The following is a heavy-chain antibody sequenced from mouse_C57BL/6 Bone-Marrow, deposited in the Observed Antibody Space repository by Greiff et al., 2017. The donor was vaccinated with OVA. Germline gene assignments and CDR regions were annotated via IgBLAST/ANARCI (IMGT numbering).Heavy chain of an antibody. CDR2: IYPRSGNT. J-gene: IGHJ2*01. CDR3: ARPSSGYYFDY. V-gene: IGHV1-81*01. CDR1: GYTFTSYG. D-gene: IGHD3-2*02. Sequence: LEESGAELARPGASVKLSCKASGYTFTSYGISWVKQRTGQGLEWIGEIYPRSGNTYYNEKFKGKATLTADKSSSTAYMELRSLTSEDSAVYFCARPSSGYYFDYWGQGTTLTVSS.